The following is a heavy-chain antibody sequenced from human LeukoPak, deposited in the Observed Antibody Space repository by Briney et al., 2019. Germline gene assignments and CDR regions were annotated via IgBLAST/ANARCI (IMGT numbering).Heavy chain of an antibody. D-gene: IGHD2-15*01. Sequence: SETLSLTCTVSGGSISRSSYYWAWIRRPPGKGLEWIGSIYHSGSTYYNPSLKSRVTISVDTSKNQFSLKLSSVTAADTAVYYCARPALSGAFDIWGQGTMVTVSS. J-gene: IGHJ3*02. V-gene: IGHV4-39*07. CDR3: ARPALSGAFDI. CDR2: IYHSGST. CDR1: GGSISRSSYY.